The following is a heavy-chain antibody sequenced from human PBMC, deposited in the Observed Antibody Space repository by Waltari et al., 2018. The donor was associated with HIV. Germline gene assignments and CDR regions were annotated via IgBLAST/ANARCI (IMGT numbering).Heavy chain of an antibody. J-gene: IGHJ4*02. V-gene: IGHV3-49*03. CDR1: GFRFGAFV. CDR2: NRSRIYGGAT. D-gene: IGHD4-4*01. Sequence: HRLACGSGLAQPGRSLRLVCRGFGFRFGAFVISWFRRAPGKGLEWMCLNRSRIYGGATEYAASAKGRCTISRDHLKSVAYLQMNSLKTEDTAVYYCTRSSKLDYWGQGTLVTVSS. CDR3: TRSSKLDY.